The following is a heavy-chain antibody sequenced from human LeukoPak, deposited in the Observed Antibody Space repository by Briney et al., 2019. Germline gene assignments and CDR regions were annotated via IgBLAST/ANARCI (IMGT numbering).Heavy chain of an antibody. Sequence: GGSLRLSCPASGFTVSSNYMSWVRQAPGKGLEWVSAIYSCGSTYYADSVKGRFTISRDNSKNTLYLQMNSLRAEDTAVYYCARDLRNGLANCGGDWGLFDPWGQGTLVTVSS. CDR2: IYSCGST. J-gene: IGHJ5*02. V-gene: IGHV3-66*03. D-gene: IGHD2-21*02. CDR1: GFTVSSNY. CDR3: ARDLRNGLANCGGDWGLFDP.